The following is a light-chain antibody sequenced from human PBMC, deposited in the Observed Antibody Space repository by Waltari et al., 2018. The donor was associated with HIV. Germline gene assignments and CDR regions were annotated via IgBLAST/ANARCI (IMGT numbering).Light chain of an antibody. V-gene: IGKV1-5*03. CDR2: RAS. Sequence: DVQMTQSPSNLSASVGDTVVITCRDSQNIDNWLAWDLQKPGRAPKLLLSRASMLESGVSSRFTGSGSGTEFTLTSRSLQPDDVGTYYCQQYSTHYGFGQGT. CDR3: QQYSTHYG. CDR1: QNIDNW. J-gene: IGKJ2*01.